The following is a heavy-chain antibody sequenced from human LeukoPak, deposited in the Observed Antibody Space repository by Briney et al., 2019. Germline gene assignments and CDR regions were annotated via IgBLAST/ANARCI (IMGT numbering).Heavy chain of an antibody. V-gene: IGHV1-69*05. Sequence: GGSVRVSCKASGGTFSSYAMSWVRQAPGQGVEWMGGIIPMFGRANYAEKLKGRVTITRDESTSTAYMYLISLRSEDTAVYYCRLEITPMVRGARSGPYFDYWGQGTLVTVSS. CDR3: RLEITPMVRGARSGPYFDY. CDR1: GGTFSSYA. D-gene: IGHD3-10*01. J-gene: IGHJ4*02. CDR2: IIPMFGRA.